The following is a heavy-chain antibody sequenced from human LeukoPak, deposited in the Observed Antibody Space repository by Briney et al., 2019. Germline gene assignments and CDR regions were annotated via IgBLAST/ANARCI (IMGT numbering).Heavy chain of an antibody. D-gene: IGHD3-10*01. J-gene: IGHJ5*02. Sequence: SETLSLTCAVYGGSLSGFYRSWIRQPPGKGLEWIGEINHSGSTNYNPSLKSRVTISVDTSKNQFSLKLSSVTAADTSVYYCARTKPYYNGSGSYYIFNWFDPWGQGTLVTVSS. CDR3: ARTKPYYNGSGSYYIFNWFDP. CDR2: INHSGST. V-gene: IGHV4-34*01. CDR1: GGSLSGFY.